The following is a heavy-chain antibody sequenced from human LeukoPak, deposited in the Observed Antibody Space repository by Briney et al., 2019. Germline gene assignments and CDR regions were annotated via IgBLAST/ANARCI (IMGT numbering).Heavy chain of an antibody. CDR1: GFTFSDYS. D-gene: IGHD4-17*01. V-gene: IGHV3-21*01. CDR2: ISSSSPYI. Sequence: GGSLRLSCAASGFTFSDYSMNWVRQAPGKGLEWVASISSSSPYIYYTDSVKGRFTISRDNAKNSLYLQMNSLRAEDTAVYYCAREKLDYVDYDAAFDIWGQGTMVTVSS. J-gene: IGHJ3*02. CDR3: AREKLDYVDYDAAFDI.